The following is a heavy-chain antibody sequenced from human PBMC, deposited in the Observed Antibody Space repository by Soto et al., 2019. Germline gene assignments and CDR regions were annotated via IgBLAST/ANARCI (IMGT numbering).Heavy chain of an antibody. Sequence: QVQLVQSGAEVKKPGSSVKVSCKASGGTFSSYAISWVRQAPGQGLEWMGGIIPIFGTANYAQKFQGRVTITADESTSTAYMELSSLRSEDTAVYYCARAQGGVGATTRCENYFDYWGQGTLVTVSS. CDR1: GGTFSSYA. J-gene: IGHJ4*02. CDR2: IIPIFGTA. V-gene: IGHV1-69*01. CDR3: ARAQGGVGATTRCENYFDY. D-gene: IGHD1-26*01.